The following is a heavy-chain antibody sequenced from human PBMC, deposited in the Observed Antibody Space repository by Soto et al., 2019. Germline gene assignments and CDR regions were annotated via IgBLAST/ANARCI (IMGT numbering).Heavy chain of an antibody. J-gene: IGHJ5*02. Sequence: ASVKVSCKASGYTFTSHGITWVRRDPEQGLEWMGWHSAYNANKNYAQKLQGRVTMTKHTSTSTAYMELRSLRSDDTAVYYCARDYCTNGVCYMKGWFDPWGQ. V-gene: IGHV1-18*01. CDR1: GYTFTSHG. CDR3: ARDYCTNGVCYMKGWFDP. D-gene: IGHD2-8*01. CDR2: HSAYNANK.